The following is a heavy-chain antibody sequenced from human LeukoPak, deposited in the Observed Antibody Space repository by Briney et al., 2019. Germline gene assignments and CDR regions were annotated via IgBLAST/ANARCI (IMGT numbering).Heavy chain of an antibody. Sequence: ASVKVSCKASGFTFTSSAMQWVRQARGQRLEWIGWIVVGSGNTNYAQKFQERATITRDMSTSTAYMELSSLRSEDTAVYYCAATSTYGGLTYYYYGMDVWGQGTTVTVSS. D-gene: IGHD4-23*01. CDR1: GFTFTSSA. CDR3: AATSTYGGLTYYYYGMDV. V-gene: IGHV1-58*02. J-gene: IGHJ6*02. CDR2: IVVGSGNT.